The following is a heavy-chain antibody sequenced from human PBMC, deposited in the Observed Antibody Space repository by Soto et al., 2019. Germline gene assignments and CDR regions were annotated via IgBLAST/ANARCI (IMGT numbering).Heavy chain of an antibody. D-gene: IGHD6-19*01. CDR3: ARHAPTFSTGWYEFDY. Sequence: SETLSLTCSFSGGSISSSGYYLGWIRQPPGKGLEWIGSIYYSGSPYYNPSLQSRVTISVDTSKNQFSLKLSSVTAADTAVYYCARHAPTFSTGWYEFDYWGRGTLVTVSS. V-gene: IGHV4-39*01. CDR2: IYYSGSP. J-gene: IGHJ4*02. CDR1: GGSISSSGYY.